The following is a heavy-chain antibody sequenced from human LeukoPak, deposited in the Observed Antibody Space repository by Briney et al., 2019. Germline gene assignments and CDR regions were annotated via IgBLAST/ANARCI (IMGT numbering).Heavy chain of an antibody. CDR3: ARGAGYNYPYYFDY. CDR1: GFTLSTNA. V-gene: IGHV3-23*01. J-gene: IGHJ4*02. D-gene: IGHD5-24*01. Sequence: GGSLRLSCLTSGFTLSTNAMSWVRQAPGKGLEWISGISGSGASTYYADSVKGRFTISRDDSRNTLYLQMNSLRGDDTAVYYCARGAGYNYPYYFDYWGQGTLVTVSS. CDR2: ISGSGAST.